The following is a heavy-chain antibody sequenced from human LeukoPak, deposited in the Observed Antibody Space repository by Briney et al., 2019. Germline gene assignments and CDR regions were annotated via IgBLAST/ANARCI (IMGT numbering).Heavy chain of an antibody. CDR1: GGSISSYY. CDR3: ARYSVFFSGSSTSPYYYYYGMDV. D-gene: IGHD2-2*01. V-gene: IGHV4-4*07. J-gene: IGHJ6*02. Sequence: SETLSLTCTVSGGSISSYYWSWIRQPAGKGLEWIGRIYTSGSTNYNPSLKSRVTMSVDTSKNQFSLKLSSVTAADTAVYYCARYSVFFSGSSTSPYYYYYGMDVWGQGTTVTASS. CDR2: IYTSGST.